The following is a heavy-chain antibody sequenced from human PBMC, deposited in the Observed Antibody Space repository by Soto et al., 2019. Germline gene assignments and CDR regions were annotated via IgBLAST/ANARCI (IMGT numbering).Heavy chain of an antibody. CDR2: ISWNSGII. D-gene: IGHD1-26*01. J-gene: IGHJ3*01. V-gene: IGHV3-9*01. CDR3: TTDIAWGGTHLIHTFAV. CDR1: GFTFDDYA. Sequence: EMQLVESGGGLVQPGRSLRLSCAASGFTFDDYAMHWVRQPPGKGLEWVAAISWNSGIIAYADSVKGRFTTSRDSAKNSLCLQMNCLKPKDTSLYYCTTDIAWGGTHLIHTFAVLHKGTIVSVSS.